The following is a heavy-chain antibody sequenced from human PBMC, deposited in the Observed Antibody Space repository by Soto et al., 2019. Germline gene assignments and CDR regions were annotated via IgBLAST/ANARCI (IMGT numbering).Heavy chain of an antibody. Sequence: QVQLVQSGAEVRKPGSSVTDSCETSGDTFNNYVINWVRQAPGQGPGWMGRIIPIVGKTIYAQRFQGRVIITADKATTTVYMDLSSLRIDDTAVDFCAREGTGTSTGMDYWGQGSLVTVSS. D-gene: IGHD1-1*01. J-gene: IGHJ4*02. CDR2: IIPIVGKT. CDR3: AREGTGTSTGMDY. V-gene: IGHV1-69*04. CDR1: GDTFNNYV.